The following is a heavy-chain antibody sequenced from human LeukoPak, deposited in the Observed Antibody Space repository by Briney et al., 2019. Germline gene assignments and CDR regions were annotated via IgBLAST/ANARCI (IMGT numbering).Heavy chain of an antibody. D-gene: IGHD6-13*01. Sequence: PSETLSLTCAVYGGSFSGYYWSWIRQPPGKGLEWIGEINHSGSTNYNSSLKSRVTISVDTSKNQFSLKLSSVTAADTAVYYCARGAPRPRKQQVNWFDPWGQGTLVTVSS. CDR2: INHSGST. J-gene: IGHJ5*02. CDR1: GGSFSGYY. V-gene: IGHV4-34*01. CDR3: ARGAPRPRKQQVNWFDP.